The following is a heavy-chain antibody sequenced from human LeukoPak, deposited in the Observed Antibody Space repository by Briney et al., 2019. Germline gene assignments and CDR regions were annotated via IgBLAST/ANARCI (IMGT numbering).Heavy chain of an antibody. CDR3: AIPRYSSSWSGNDY. J-gene: IGHJ4*02. CDR2: ISAYNGNT. D-gene: IGHD6-13*01. CDR1: GYTFTSYG. V-gene: IGHV1-18*01. Sequence: GASVKVSCKASGYTFTSYGISWVRQAPGQGLEWMGWISAYNGNTNYAQKLQGRVTMTTDTSTSTAYMELRSLRSDDTAVYYCAIPRYSSSWSGNDYWGQGTLVTVSS.